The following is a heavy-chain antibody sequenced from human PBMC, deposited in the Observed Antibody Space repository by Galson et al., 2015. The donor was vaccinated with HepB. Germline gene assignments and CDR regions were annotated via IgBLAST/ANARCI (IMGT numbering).Heavy chain of an antibody. Sequence: SLRLSCAASGFTFSNYGMHWVRRAPGKGLEWVAMISYDGSNKHDADSVKGRFTISRDDFRGTVYLQMNSLRAEDTAVYYCAKDGVMITFGDPKYFDAWGQGTLVTVSS. CDR2: ISYDGSNK. V-gene: IGHV3-30*18. J-gene: IGHJ4*02. CDR3: AKDGVMITFGDPKYFDA. CDR1: GFTFSNYG. D-gene: IGHD3-16*01.